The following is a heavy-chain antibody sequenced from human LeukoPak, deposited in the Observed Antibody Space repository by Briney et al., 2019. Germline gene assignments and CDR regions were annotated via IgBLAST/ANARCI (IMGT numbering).Heavy chain of an antibody. D-gene: IGHD5-18*01. CDR1: GYTFSSYD. Sequence: ASVKVSCKASGYTFSSYDINWVRQATGQGLEWMGWMNPNSGNTGYAQKFQGRVTITADKSTSTAYMELSSLRSEDTAVYYCARGPGYSYGYSNYWGQGTLVTVSS. CDR2: MNPNSGNT. V-gene: IGHV1-8*03. J-gene: IGHJ4*02. CDR3: ARGPGYSYGYSNY.